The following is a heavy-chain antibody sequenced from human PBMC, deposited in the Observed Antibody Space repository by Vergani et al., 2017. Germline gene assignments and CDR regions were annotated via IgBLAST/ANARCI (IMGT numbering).Heavy chain of an antibody. CDR2: ISYDGTQK. V-gene: IGHV3-30*03. Sequence: QVHLVESGVGVVQPGRSLRLFCVVSGFTSSYYGMHWVRQAPGKGLEWVAVISYDGTQKYYADSVKGRFTISRDNSKSTLYLQMNSLRTEDTAVYYCATKSCGTPGCQIGYFREWGQGTLVTVSS. CDR3: ATKSCGTPGCQIGYFRE. CDR1: GFTSSYYG. J-gene: IGHJ1*01. D-gene: IGHD1-1*01.